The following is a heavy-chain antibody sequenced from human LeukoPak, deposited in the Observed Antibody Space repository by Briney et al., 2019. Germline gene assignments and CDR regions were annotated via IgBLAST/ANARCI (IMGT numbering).Heavy chain of an antibody. CDR1: GYTFTSYW. CDR2: IFPGDSDT. V-gene: IGHV5-51*01. J-gene: IGHJ6*03. Sequence: GESLKISCKGSGYTFTSYWIGWVRQTPGKGLEWMGIIFPGDSDTRYSPSFQGQVTISADKSISTAYLQWSSLKASDTAMYYCARQMSPLAYYMDVWGKGTTVTVSS. CDR3: ARQMSPLAYYMDV. D-gene: IGHD6-13*01.